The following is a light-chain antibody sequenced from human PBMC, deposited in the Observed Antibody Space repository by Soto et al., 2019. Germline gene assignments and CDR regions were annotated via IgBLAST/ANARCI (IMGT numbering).Light chain of an antibody. CDR3: QQSYSSPPT. J-gene: IGKJ1*01. CDR2: AAS. CDR1: QSISTY. V-gene: IGKV1-39*01. Sequence: DIQMTQSPSSLSASVGDRVTITCRASQSISTYLNLYHQKPGKAPDLLIYAASSLKSGVPSRFSGSGSGTDFTLTITGLQPADFATYYCQQSYSSPPTFGQGTKVDIK.